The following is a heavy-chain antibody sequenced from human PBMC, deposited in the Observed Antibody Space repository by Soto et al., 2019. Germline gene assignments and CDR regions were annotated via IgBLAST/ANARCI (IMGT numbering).Heavy chain of an antibody. V-gene: IGHV4-30-2*01. D-gene: IGHD4-4*01. J-gene: IGHJ6*02. CDR3: ATQSYSNSGAYYYYAMDV. CDR2: IYQSGST. Sequence: TLSLTCAVSGGSISSGGYSWSWIRQPPGKGLEWIGFIYQSGSTYYNPSLKSRVTISVDRSRNQFSLKLSSVTAADTAVYFCATQSYSNSGAYYYYAMDVWGQGTTVTVSS. CDR1: GGSISSGGYS.